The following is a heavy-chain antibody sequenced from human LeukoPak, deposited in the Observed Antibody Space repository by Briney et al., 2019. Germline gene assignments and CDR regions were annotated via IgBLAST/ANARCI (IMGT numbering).Heavy chain of an antibody. D-gene: IGHD2-21*02. CDR2: INPDSGGT. J-gene: IGHJ5*02. V-gene: IGHV1-2*02. CDR3: ARGLSGNWFDP. CDR1: GYTFTGYY. Sequence: AASVKVSCKASGYTFTGYYIHWARQAPGQGLEWMGWINPDSGGTNYAQKFQGRVTMTRDTSISTAYMELSRLRSDDTAVYYCARGLSGNWFDPWGQGTLVTVSS.